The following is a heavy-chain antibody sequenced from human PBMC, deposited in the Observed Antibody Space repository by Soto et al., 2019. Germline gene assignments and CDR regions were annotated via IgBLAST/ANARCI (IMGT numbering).Heavy chain of an antibody. J-gene: IGHJ5*02. D-gene: IGHD6-6*01. CDR3: AKDLTRQLAYWLDP. CDR2: INAHSGGT. Sequence: ASVKVSCKASGFSFTGYYIHWLRQAPGQGLEWMGWINAHSGGTEYAQKFQGRVTLTRDTSIATAYLTLTSLTSDDTALYYCAKDLTRQLAYWLDPWGPATQVTVSS. CDR1: GFSFTGYY. V-gene: IGHV1-2*02.